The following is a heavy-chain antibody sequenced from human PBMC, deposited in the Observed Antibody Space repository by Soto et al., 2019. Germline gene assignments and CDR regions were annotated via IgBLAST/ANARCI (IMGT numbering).Heavy chain of an antibody. CDR2: ISGSGGST. CDR1: GFTFSSYA. CDR3: ANIAGNYPAPDDAFEI. J-gene: IGHJ3*02. V-gene: IGHV3-23*01. Sequence: GGSLRLSCAASGFTFSSYAMSWVRQAPGKGLEWVSAISGSGGSTYYADSVKGRFTISRDNSKNTLYLQMNSLRAEDTAVYYCANIAGNYPAPDDAFEIWAQGTMVTGSS. D-gene: IGHD1-7*01.